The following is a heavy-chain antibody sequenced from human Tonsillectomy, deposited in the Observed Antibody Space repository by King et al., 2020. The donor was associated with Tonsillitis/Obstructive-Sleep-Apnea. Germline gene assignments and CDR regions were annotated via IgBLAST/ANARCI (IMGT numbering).Heavy chain of an antibody. Sequence: VQLQESGPGLVKPSETLSLTCTVSGGSVSSYYWSWIRQPPGKGLEWIGYIYYSGTTNYNPSLKSRATISIDTFKNQFDLKMSSVTAADTAVYYCVRVIAAAGTYFYYWGQGTLVIVSS. V-gene: IGHV4-59*02. J-gene: IGHJ4*02. CDR1: GGSVSSYY. CDR2: IYYSGTT. CDR3: VRVIAAAGTYFYY. D-gene: IGHD6-13*01.